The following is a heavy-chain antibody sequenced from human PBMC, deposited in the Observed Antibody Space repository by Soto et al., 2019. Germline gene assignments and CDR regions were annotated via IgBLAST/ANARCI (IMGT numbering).Heavy chain of an antibody. CDR2: MNPNSGNT. Sequence: ASVKVSCKASGYTFTSYDINWVRQATGQGLEWMGWMNPNSGNTGYAQKFQGRVTMTRNTSISTAYMELSSLRSEDTAVYYCAIYSSSYWYFDLWGRGTLGTAPQ. CDR1: GYTFTSYD. CDR3: AIYSSSYWYFDL. V-gene: IGHV1-8*01. J-gene: IGHJ2*01. D-gene: IGHD6-6*01.